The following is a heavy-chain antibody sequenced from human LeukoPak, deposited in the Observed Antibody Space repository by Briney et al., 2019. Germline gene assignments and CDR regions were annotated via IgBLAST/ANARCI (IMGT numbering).Heavy chain of an antibody. V-gene: IGHV3-21*01. CDR1: GFTFSSYS. CDR3: ARDPVPSQRSAPGWSSWEDY. CDR2: ISSSSSYI. D-gene: IGHD6-13*01. Sequence: GGSLRLSCAASGFTFSSYSMNWVRQAPGKGLEWVSSISSSSSYIYYADSVKGRFTISRDNAKNSLYLQMSSLRAEDTAVYYCARDPVPSQRSAPGWSSWEDYWGQGTLVTASS. J-gene: IGHJ4*02.